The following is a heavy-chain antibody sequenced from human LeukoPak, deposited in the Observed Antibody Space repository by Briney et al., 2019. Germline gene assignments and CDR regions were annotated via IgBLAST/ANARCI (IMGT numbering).Heavy chain of an antibody. D-gene: IGHD2-2*01. CDR3: ARDIVVVPAATGLLYYYYGMDV. J-gene: IGHJ6*02. CDR2: INPNSGGT. Sequence: ASVKVSCKASGYTFTGYYMHWVRQPPGQGLEWMGWINPNSGGTNYAQKFQGRVTMTRDTSISTAYMELSRLRSDDTAVYYCARDIVVVPAATGLLYYYYGMDVWGQGTTVTVSS. V-gene: IGHV1-2*02. CDR1: GYTFTGYY.